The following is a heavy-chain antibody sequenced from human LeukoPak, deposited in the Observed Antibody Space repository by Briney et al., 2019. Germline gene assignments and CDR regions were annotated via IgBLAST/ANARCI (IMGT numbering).Heavy chain of an antibody. D-gene: IGHD5-18*01. V-gene: IGHV3-66*01. CDR1: GFTVSSNY. CDR2: IYSGGRI. Sequence: PGGSLRLSCAASGFTVSSNYMSWVRLAPGKGLEWVSLIYSGGRIFYADSVKGRFIISIDNSKNTLYLQMNSLRAEDTAVYYCASGYSYGKVDYWGQGTLVTVSS. J-gene: IGHJ4*02. CDR3: ASGYSYGKVDY.